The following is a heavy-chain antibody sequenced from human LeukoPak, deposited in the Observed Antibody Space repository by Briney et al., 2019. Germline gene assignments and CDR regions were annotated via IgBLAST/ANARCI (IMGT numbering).Heavy chain of an antibody. J-gene: IGHJ3*02. Sequence: PGGSLRLSCAASGFTFSSYWMHWVRQAPGKGLVWVSRINSDGSSTSYADSVKGRFTISRDNAKNTLYLQMNSLRAEDTAVYYCASPAPEGYWSSTSCPGAFDIWGQGTMATVSS. CDR1: GFTFSSYW. D-gene: IGHD2-2*01. CDR3: ASPAPEGYWSSTSCPGAFDI. V-gene: IGHV3-74*01. CDR2: INSDGSST.